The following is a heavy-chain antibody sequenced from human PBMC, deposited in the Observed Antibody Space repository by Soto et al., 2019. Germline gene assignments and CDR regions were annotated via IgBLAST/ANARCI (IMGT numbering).Heavy chain of an antibody. V-gene: IGHV4-39*01. Sequence: SETLSLTCTVSGGSISSSSYYWGWIRQPPGQGLEWIGSINNSGKTYYKPSLKSRVTISVDTPKNQFSLRLTPVTAADTAVYYCVRELWGQSDPWGQGTLVTVS. D-gene: IGHD2-21*01. J-gene: IGHJ5*02. CDR1: GGSISSSSYY. CDR3: VRELWGQSDP. CDR2: INNSGKT.